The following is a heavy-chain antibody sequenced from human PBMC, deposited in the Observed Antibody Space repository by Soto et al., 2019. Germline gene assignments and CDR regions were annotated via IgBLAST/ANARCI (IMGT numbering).Heavy chain of an antibody. CDR1: GFTFSSYA. CDR2: ISYDGSNK. J-gene: IGHJ4*02. Sequence: GGSLRLSCAASGFTFSSYAMHWVRQAQGKGLEWVAVISYDGSNKYYADSVKGRFTISRDNSKNTLYLQMNSLRAEDTAVYYCARSYYYGSGSYYDFDYWGQGTLVTVSS. D-gene: IGHD3-10*01. V-gene: IGHV3-30-3*01. CDR3: ARSYYYGSGSYYDFDY.